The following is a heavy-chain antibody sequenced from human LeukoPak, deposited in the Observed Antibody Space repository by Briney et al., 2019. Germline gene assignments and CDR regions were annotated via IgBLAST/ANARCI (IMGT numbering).Heavy chain of an antibody. CDR3: AKDQIGYGGVESGMDV. V-gene: IGHV3-30*18. D-gene: IGHD4-23*01. J-gene: IGHJ6*04. CDR2: ISYDGSNK. CDR1: GFTFSSYD. Sequence: GGSLRLSCAASGFTFSSYDMHWVRQAPGEGLEWVAVISYDGSNKYYADSVKGRFTISRDNSKNTLYLQMNSLRAEDTAVYYCAKDQIGYGGVESGMDVWGKGTTVTVSS.